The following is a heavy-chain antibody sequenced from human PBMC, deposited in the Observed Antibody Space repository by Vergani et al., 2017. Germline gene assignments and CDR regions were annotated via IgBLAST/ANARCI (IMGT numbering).Heavy chain of an antibody. CDR3: ARGDYGILTGYRY. J-gene: IGHJ4*02. V-gene: IGHV1-46*03. CDR2: INPSGGHT. D-gene: IGHD3-9*01. Sequence: QVQVVQSGAEVKKSGASVKVSCKTSGYTFSNYYMHWVRQAPGRGLEWRGIINPSGGHTNYAQKFQGRVTMTRDTSTSTVYMELSSLRSEDTAIYYCARGDYGILTGYRYWGQGTLVTVSA. CDR1: GYTFSNYY.